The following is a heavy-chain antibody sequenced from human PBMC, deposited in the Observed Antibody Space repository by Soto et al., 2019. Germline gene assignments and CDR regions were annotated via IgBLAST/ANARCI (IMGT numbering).Heavy chain of an antibody. CDR1: GGSFSGYY. D-gene: IGHD6-13*01. CDR3: ASRIAAAGIGWFDP. J-gene: IGHJ5*02. CDR2: INHSGST. Sequence: SSETLSLTCAVYGGSFSGYYWSWIRQPPGKGLEWIGEINHSGSTNYNPSLKSRVTISVDTSKNQFSLKLSSVTAADTAVYYCASRIAAAGIGWFDPWGQGTLVTVSS. V-gene: IGHV4-34*01.